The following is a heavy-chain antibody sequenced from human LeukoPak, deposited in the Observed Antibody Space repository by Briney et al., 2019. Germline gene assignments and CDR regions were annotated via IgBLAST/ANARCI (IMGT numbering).Heavy chain of an antibody. CDR3: ASIDSSXHENVSPDY. Sequence: SGTLSLTCAVSGGSISSSNWWSRVRQPPGKGLEWIGEIYHSGSTNYNPSLKSRVTISVDKSKNQFSLKLSSVTAADTAVYYCASIDSSXHENVSPDYWGQGTLVTVSS. J-gene: IGHJ4*02. CDR2: IYHSGST. V-gene: IGHV4-4*02. D-gene: IGHD6-13*01. CDR1: GGSISSSNW.